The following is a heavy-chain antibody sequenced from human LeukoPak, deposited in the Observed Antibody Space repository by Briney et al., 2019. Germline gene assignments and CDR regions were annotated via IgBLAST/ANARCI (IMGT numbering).Heavy chain of an antibody. CDR2: IIPIFGTA. CDR3: ASNGYCSGGICAFDY. J-gene: IGHJ4*02. Sequence: ASVKVSCKASGGTFSSYAISWVRQAPGQGLEWMGGIIPIFGTANYAQKFQGRVTITADESTSTAYMELSSLRSEDTAVYYCASNGYCSGGICAFDYWGQGTLVTVSS. V-gene: IGHV1-69*13. CDR1: GGTFSSYA. D-gene: IGHD2-15*01.